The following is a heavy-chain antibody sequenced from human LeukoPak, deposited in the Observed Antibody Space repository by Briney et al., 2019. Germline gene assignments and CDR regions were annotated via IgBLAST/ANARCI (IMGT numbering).Heavy chain of an antibody. J-gene: IGHJ4*02. CDR2: ISAYSGDT. CDR3: ARAPPRYRYSGSYSS. V-gene: IGHV1-18*01. D-gene: IGHD1-26*01. CDR1: GYTFTSYG. Sequence: ASVKVSCKASGYTFTSYGISWVRQAPGQGLEWMGWISAYSGDTNYAQKFQGRVTMTRDTSTSTVYMELSSLRSEDTAVYYCARAPPRYRYSGSYSSWGQGTLVTVSS.